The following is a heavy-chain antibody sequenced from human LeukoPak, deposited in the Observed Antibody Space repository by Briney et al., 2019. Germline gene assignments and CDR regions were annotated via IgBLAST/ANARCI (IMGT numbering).Heavy chain of an antibody. D-gene: IGHD2-8*01. CDR3: ARGFCTNGVCYLFDY. CDR2: INWNGSST. V-gene: IGHV3-20*04. CDR1: GFTFSTYS. J-gene: IGHJ4*02. Sequence: PGGSLRLSCAASGFTFSTYSMNWVRQAPGKGLEWVSGINWNGSSTGYADSVKGRFTISRDNAKNSLYLQMNSLRAEDTALYYCARGFCTNGVCYLFDYWGQGTLVTVSS.